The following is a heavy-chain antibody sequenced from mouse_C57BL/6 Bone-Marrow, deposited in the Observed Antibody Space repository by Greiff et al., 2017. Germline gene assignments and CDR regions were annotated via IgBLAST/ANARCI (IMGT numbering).Heavy chain of an antibody. Sequence: EVKLMESGGGLVQPKGSLKLSCAASGFSFNTYAMNWVRQAPGKGLEWVARIRSKSNNYATYYADSVKDRFTISRDDSESMLYLQMNNLKTEDTAMYYCVRLDGNYVNAMDYWGQGTSVTVSS. CDR3: VRLDGNYVNAMDY. D-gene: IGHD2-1*01. J-gene: IGHJ4*01. V-gene: IGHV10-1*01. CDR1: GFSFNTYA. CDR2: IRSKSNNYAT.